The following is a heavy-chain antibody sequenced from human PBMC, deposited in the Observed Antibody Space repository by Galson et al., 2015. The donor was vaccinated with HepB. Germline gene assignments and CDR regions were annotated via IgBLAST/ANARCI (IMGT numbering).Heavy chain of an antibody. Sequence: SLRLSCAFSGFPFSINWIHWVRQAPGKGLEWLSRFKSDGSITDYADSVKGRFTISRDNTKNTVYLQMNSLRADDTAVYHCARDPRDGYSHFDYWGQGTLVTVSS. J-gene: IGHJ4*02. D-gene: IGHD5-24*01. CDR2: FKSDGSIT. CDR3: ARDPRDGYSHFDY. V-gene: IGHV3-74*01. CDR1: GFPFSINW.